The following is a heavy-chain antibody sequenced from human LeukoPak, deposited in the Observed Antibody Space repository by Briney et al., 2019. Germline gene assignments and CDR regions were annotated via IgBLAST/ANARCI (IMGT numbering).Heavy chain of an antibody. CDR3: ASTAARTRGNWFDP. D-gene: IGHD3-10*01. Sequence: GESLRLSCAASGFTVSSNYMSWVRQAPGKGLEWVSVIYSGGSTYYADSVKGRFTISRDNSKNTLYLQMNSLRAEDTAVYYCASTAARTRGNWFDPWGQGTLVTVSS. J-gene: IGHJ5*02. CDR1: GFTVSSNY. V-gene: IGHV3-53*01. CDR2: IYSGGST.